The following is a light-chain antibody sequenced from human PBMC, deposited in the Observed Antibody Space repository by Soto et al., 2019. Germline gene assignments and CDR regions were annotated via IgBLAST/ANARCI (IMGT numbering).Light chain of an antibody. J-gene: IGKJ2*01. Sequence: AIRMTQSPSSFSASTGDRVTFTCRASQGISSYLAWYQQKPGKAPKLLIYAASTLQSGVPSRFSGSGSGTDFTLTISCLQSEDFATYYCQQYYSYPPYTFGQGTKLEIK. CDR1: QGISSY. V-gene: IGKV1-8*01. CDR2: AAS. CDR3: QQYYSYPPYT.